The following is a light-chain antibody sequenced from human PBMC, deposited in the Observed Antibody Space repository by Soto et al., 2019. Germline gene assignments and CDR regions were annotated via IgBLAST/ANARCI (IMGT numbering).Light chain of an antibody. J-gene: IGLJ3*02. CDR1: NIGSKR. CDR3: QVWDSRSDHPV. Sequence: SYELTQPPSVSGAPGQTSRITGGGNNIGSKRVHWYQQKPGQAPVLVVYDDSDRPSVSPERFSGSNSGNTATLTISRVEAGDEADYYCQVWDSRSDHPVFGGGTKLTVL. V-gene: IGLV3-21*02. CDR2: DDS.